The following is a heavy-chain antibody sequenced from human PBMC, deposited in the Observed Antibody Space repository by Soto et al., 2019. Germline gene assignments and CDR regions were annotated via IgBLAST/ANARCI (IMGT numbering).Heavy chain of an antibody. J-gene: IGHJ4*02. CDR3: AKGSAIGSPYYFDY. D-gene: IGHD6-25*01. Sequence: GGSLRLSCAASGFTFSSYAMSWVRQAPGKGLEWVSAITGSGDSTYHADSVKGRFTISRDNSKNTLYLQMNSLSAEDAAVYHCAKGSAIGSPYYFDYWGQGSLVTVSS. CDR2: ITGSGDST. CDR1: GFTFSSYA. V-gene: IGHV3-23*01.